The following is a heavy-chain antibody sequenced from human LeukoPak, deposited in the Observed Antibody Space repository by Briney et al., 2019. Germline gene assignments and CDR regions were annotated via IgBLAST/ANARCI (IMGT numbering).Heavy chain of an antibody. J-gene: IGHJ4*02. CDR3: AKKKPPGGGWIQLWWDY. D-gene: IGHD5-18*01. CDR2: ISGSGGST. CDR1: GFTFSSYA. V-gene: IGHV3-23*01. Sequence: PGGSLRLSCAASGFTFSSYAMSWVRQAPGKGLEWVSAISGSGGSTYYADSVKGRFTISRDNSKNTLYLQMNSLRAEDTAVYYCAKKKPPGGGWIQLWWDYWGQGTLVTVSS.